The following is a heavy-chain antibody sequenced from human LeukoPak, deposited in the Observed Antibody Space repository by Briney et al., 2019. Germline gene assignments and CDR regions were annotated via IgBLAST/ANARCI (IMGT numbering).Heavy chain of an antibody. V-gene: IGHV3-23*01. D-gene: IGHD1-26*01. Sequence: GGSLRLSCAASGFTFSSYAMSWVRQAPGKGLEWVSAIRGSGGSTYYADSVKGRFTISRDNSKNPLYLQMNSLRAGDTAVYYCAKPVGATQGYFDYWGQGTLVTVSS. CDR1: GFTFSSYA. CDR2: IRGSGGST. J-gene: IGHJ4*02. CDR3: AKPVGATQGYFDY.